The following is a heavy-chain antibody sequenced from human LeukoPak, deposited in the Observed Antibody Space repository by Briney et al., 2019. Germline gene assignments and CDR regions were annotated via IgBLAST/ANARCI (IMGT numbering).Heavy chain of an antibody. CDR2: ISYDGSNK. V-gene: IGHV3-30-3*01. J-gene: IGHJ4*02. CDR3: ARGGSYDSSGYYFDY. D-gene: IGHD3-22*01. CDR1: GLTFSSYA. Sequence: GGSLRLSCAASGLTFSSYAMHWVRQAPGKGLEWVAVISYDGSNKYYADSVKGRFTISRDNSKNTLYLQMNSLRAEDTAVYYCARGGSYDSSGYYFDYWGQGTLVTVSS.